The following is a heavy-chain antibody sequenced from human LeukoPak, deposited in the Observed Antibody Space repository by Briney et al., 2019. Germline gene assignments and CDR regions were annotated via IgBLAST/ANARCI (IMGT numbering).Heavy chain of an antibody. V-gene: IGHV3-30*02. J-gene: IGHJ4*02. CDR3: AKDLGPVAGEFDY. Sequence: GGSLRLSCAASGFTFSSYEMNWVRQAPGKGLEWVAFIRYDGSNKYYADSVKGRFTISRDNSKNTLYLQMNSLRAEDTAVYYCAKDLGPVAGEFDYWGQGTLVTVSS. D-gene: IGHD6-19*01. CDR1: GFTFSSYE. CDR2: IRYDGSNK.